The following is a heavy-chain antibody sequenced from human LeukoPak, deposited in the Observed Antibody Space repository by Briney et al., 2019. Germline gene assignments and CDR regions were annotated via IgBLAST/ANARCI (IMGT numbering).Heavy chain of an antibody. CDR3: ARHRSFRGRFWYGSGSYKRYYYYMDV. D-gene: IGHD3-10*01. Sequence: SETLSLTCAVYGGSFIGYYWSWIRQPPGKGMEWIGEINHSGSTNYNPSLKSRVTISVDTSKNQFSLKLSSVTAADTAVYYCARHRSFRGRFWYGSGSYKRYYYYMDVWGKGTTVTISS. CDR2: INHSGST. J-gene: IGHJ6*03. V-gene: IGHV4-34*01. CDR1: GGSFIGYY.